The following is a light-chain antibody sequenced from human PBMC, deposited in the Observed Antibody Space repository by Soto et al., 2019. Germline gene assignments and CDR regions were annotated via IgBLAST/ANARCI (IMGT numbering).Light chain of an antibody. V-gene: IGKV3-20*01. CDR1: QSISGNY. Sequence: EIVMTQSPGTLSLSPVERDTLSCMASQSISGNYLAWYQQKPGQAPRLLIYGASNRATGIPERFSGSGSGTDFTLTIGRLEPQDSAMYYCQQYVISVTFGQGTRLEIK. J-gene: IGKJ5*01. CDR3: QQYVISVT. CDR2: GAS.